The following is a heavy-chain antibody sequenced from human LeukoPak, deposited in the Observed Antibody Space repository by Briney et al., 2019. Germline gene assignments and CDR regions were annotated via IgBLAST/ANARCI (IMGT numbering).Heavy chain of an antibody. CDR3: ARDRPGGC. V-gene: IGHV1-69*04. J-gene: IGHJ4*02. D-gene: IGHD3-10*01. Sequence: SVKVSCKASGCTFSSYAISWVRQAPGQGLEWMGRIIPIFGIANYAQKFQGRVTITAGKSTSTGYMGLSSLRSEDTAVYYCARDRPGGCWGQGTLVTVSS. CDR1: GCTFSSYA. CDR2: IIPIFGIA.